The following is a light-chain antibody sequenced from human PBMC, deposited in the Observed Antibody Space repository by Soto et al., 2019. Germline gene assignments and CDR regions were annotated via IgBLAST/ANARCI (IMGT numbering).Light chain of an antibody. CDR3: TSYTTSSTRV. J-gene: IGLJ1*01. V-gene: IGLV2-14*01. CDR1: SSDVGGYNY. CDR2: EVS. Sequence: QSALTQPASVSGSPGQSITISCTGTSSDVGGYNYVSWYQQHPGKAPKVMIFEVSNRPSGVSNRFSGSKSGNTASLTISGLQAEDEADYYCTSYTTSSTRVFGTGTKLTVL.